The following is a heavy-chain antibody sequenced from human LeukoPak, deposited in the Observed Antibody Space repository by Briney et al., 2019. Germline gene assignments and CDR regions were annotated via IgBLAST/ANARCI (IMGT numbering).Heavy chain of an antibody. Sequence: SETLSLTCAVYGGSFSGYYWSWIRQPPGKGLEWIGEINHSGSTNYNPSLKSRVTISVDTSKNQFSLKLSSVTAADTAVYYCARGLQLWLRGVWYWFDPWGQGTLDTVSS. V-gene: IGHV4-34*01. CDR1: GGSFSGYY. CDR2: INHSGST. D-gene: IGHD5-18*01. CDR3: ARGLQLWLRGVWYWFDP. J-gene: IGHJ5*02.